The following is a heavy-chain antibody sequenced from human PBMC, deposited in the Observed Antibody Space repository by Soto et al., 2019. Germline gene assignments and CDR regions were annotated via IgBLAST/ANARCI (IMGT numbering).Heavy chain of an antibody. V-gene: IGHV4-61*05. Sequence: SETLSLTCTVSGGSITYINNHYCSWFRLPPGKGLEWIGYIYYSGSTNYNPSLKSRVTISVDTSKNQFSLKLSSVTAADTAVFYWARTYSSSRSPFDNWGKETLFTASS. CDR3: ARTYSSSRSPFDN. J-gene: IGHJ4*02. CDR2: IYYSGST. CDR1: GGSITYINNHY. D-gene: IGHD6-13*01.